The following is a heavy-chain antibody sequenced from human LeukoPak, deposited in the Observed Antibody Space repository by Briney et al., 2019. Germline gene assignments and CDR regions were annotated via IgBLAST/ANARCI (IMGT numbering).Heavy chain of an antibody. CDR3: ASIHIVVVPAAIREGYYYYYGMDV. D-gene: IGHD2-2*02. CDR2: IIPIFGTA. Sequence: ASVKVSCKASGGTFSSYAISWVRQAPGQGLEWMGGIIPIFGTANYAQKFRGRVTITADESTSTAYMELSSLRSEDTAVYYCASIHIVVVPAAIREGYYYYYGMDVWGQGTTVTVSS. J-gene: IGHJ6*02. V-gene: IGHV1-69*13. CDR1: GGTFSSYA.